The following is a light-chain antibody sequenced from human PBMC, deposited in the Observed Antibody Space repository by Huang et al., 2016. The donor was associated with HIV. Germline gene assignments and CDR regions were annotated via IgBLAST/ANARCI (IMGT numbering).Light chain of an antibody. Sequence: EIVLTQSPATLSLSPGERATLSCRASQSISNYLAWYQKKPGQAPSLLIYDASNRATGIPGRFSGSGSGTDFTLTISSLESEDFAVYYCQQRSRTFGGGTKVEIK. CDR2: DAS. V-gene: IGKV3-11*01. CDR1: QSISNY. J-gene: IGKJ4*01. CDR3: QQRSRT.